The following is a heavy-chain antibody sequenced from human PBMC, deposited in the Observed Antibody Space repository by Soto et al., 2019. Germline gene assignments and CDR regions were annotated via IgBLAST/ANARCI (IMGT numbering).Heavy chain of an antibody. V-gene: IGHV4-39*01. CDR2: IFYDGYT. Sequence: QLQLQESGPGLVKPSETLSLTCTVSGDSISGSPYFWGWIRQPPGKGLEWIASIFYDGYTYYTPSLKSRAIISVDTSKNQFSLKLTSVAAADTAIYFCARLPAAVPHYWGQGTQVFVSS. J-gene: IGHJ4*02. CDR3: ARLPAAVPHY. D-gene: IGHD6-13*01. CDR1: GDSISGSPYF.